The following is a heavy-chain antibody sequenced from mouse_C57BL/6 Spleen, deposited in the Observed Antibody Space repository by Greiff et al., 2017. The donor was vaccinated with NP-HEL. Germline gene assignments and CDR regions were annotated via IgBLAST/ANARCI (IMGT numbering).Heavy chain of an antibody. J-gene: IGHJ3*01. CDR2: IYPYNGVS. Sequence: VHVKQSGPELVKPGASVKISCKASGYSFTGYYMHWVKQSHGNILDWIGYIYPYNGVSSYNQKFKGKATLTVDKSSSTAYMELRSLTSEDSAVYYCARGERDLEEGFAYWGQGTLVTVSA. CDR1: GYSFTGYY. V-gene: IGHV1-31*01. CDR3: ARGERDLEEGFAY. D-gene: IGHD2-4*01.